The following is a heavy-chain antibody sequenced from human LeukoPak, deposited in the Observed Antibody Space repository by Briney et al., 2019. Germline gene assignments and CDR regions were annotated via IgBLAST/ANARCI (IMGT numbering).Heavy chain of an antibody. CDR1: GFTVSSNY. V-gene: IGHV3-15*01. Sequence: GGSLRLSCAASGFTVSSNYMSWVRQAPGKGLEWVGRIQSKADGGTTDYAAPVKGRFSISRDDSKNRMYLQMNSLKTEDIGVYFCTTAGESGYFDYWGQGTLVTVSS. D-gene: IGHD3-10*01. J-gene: IGHJ4*02. CDR2: IQSKADGGTT. CDR3: TTAGESGYFDY.